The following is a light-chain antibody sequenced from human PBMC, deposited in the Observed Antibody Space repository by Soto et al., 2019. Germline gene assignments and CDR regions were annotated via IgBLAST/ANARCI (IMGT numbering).Light chain of an antibody. Sequence: QSVLTQPPSASGTPGQRVSISCSGDTSDIGSNTVNWYQHLPGTAPRLLIYRNNQRPSGVPDRFSGSKSGTAASLAISGLHSEDEADYFCAAWDDTVSVYVFGSGTKVTVL. CDR3: AAWDDTVSVYV. J-gene: IGLJ1*01. CDR1: TSDIGSNT. CDR2: RNN. V-gene: IGLV1-44*01.